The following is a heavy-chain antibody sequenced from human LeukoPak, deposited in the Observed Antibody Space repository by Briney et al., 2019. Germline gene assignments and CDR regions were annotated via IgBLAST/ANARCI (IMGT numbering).Heavy chain of an antibody. Sequence: PGGSLRLSCEVSGFSFTSYAMTWVRQVPGEGLEWIAYITGTSTTFYYADSVKGRFTISRDNARNSLYLQMNSLTVEDTAVYYCARSLSGYDPLSAFWGHGTRVTVS. D-gene: IGHD5-12*01. J-gene: IGHJ4*01. CDR2: ITGTSTTF. CDR1: GFSFTSYA. V-gene: IGHV3-48*01. CDR3: ARSLSGYDPLSAF.